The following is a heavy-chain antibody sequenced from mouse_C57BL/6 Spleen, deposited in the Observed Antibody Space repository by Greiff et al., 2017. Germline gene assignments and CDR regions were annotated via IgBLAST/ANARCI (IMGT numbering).Heavy chain of an antibody. Sequence: VQLQQPGAELVKPGASVKMSCKASGYTFTSYWITWVKQRPGQGLEWIGDIYPGSGSTNYNEKFKSKATLTVDTSSSTAYMQRSSLTSEASAVYYGARSGVTTDFDYWGQGTTLTVSS. D-gene: IGHD2-2*01. V-gene: IGHV1-55*01. CDR3: ARSGVTTDFDY. J-gene: IGHJ2*01. CDR2: IYPGSGST. CDR1: GYTFTSYW.